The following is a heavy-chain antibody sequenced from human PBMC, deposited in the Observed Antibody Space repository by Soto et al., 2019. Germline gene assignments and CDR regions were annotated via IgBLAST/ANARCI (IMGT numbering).Heavy chain of an antibody. CDR3: AKTMHYYDSSSPDY. CDR1: GFTFSSYG. V-gene: IGHV3-33*06. CDR2: IWYDGSNK. J-gene: IGHJ4*02. D-gene: IGHD3-22*01. Sequence: GGSLRLSCAASGFTFSSYGMHWVRQAPGKGLEWVAVIWYDGSNKYYADSVKGRFTISRDNSKNTLYLQMNSLRAEDTAVYYCAKTMHYYDSSSPDYWGQGTLVTVSS.